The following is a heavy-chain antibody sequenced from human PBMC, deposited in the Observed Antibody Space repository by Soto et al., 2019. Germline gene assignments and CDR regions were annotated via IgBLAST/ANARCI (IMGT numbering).Heavy chain of an antibody. D-gene: IGHD2-2*01. V-gene: IGHV1-46*03. CDR1: GYTFTSYY. Sequence: GASVKVSCKASGYTFTSYYMHWVRQAPGQGLEWMGIINPSGGSTSYAQKFQGRVTMTRDTSTSTVYMELSSLRSEDTAVYYCARSLEKDIVVVPAATDAFDIWGQGTMVTVSS. CDR3: ARSLEKDIVVVPAATDAFDI. J-gene: IGHJ3*02. CDR2: INPSGGST.